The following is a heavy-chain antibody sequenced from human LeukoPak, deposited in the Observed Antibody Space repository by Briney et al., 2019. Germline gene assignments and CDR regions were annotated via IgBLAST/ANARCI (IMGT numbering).Heavy chain of an antibody. Sequence: GASVKVSCKASGYTSTNYGISWVRQAPGQGLEWMGWISINRGNTNYAQKFQGRVSMTTDTSTSTAYTELRGLRSDDTAMYYCARDPNYYGSGSPEPGDWGQGTLVTVSS. V-gene: IGHV1-18*01. CDR1: GYTSTNYG. J-gene: IGHJ4*02. CDR3: ARDPNYYGSGSPEPGD. D-gene: IGHD3-10*01. CDR2: ISINRGNT.